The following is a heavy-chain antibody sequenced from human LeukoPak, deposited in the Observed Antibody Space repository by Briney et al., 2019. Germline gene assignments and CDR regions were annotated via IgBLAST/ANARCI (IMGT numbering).Heavy chain of an antibody. CDR3: ARCSVVVPAAINWFDP. D-gene: IGHD2-2*01. Sequence: GASVKVSCKASGYTFSDYYMHWVRQAPGQGLEWMGWMNPKNGGTNYAQKFQGRVIMTRGTSINTAYMELSRLTSDDTAVYYCARCSVVVPAAINWFDPWGQGTLVTVSS. CDR2: MNPKNGGT. J-gene: IGHJ5*02. V-gene: IGHV1-2*02. CDR1: GYTFSDYY.